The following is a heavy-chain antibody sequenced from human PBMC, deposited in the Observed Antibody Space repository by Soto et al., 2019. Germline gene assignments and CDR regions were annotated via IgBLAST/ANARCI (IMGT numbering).Heavy chain of an antibody. Sequence: PGGSLRLSCSASGFTFSSYSMNTVRQAPGKGLEWVSSISSSSRYIYYADSVKGRFTISRDNAKNSLYLQMNSLRAEDTAVYYCASLWFRMATNHYWCQGTLVTVSS. CDR2: ISSSSRYI. D-gene: IGHD3-10*01. J-gene: IGHJ4*02. CDR3: ASLWFRMATNHY. CDR1: GFTFSSYS. V-gene: IGHV3-21*01.